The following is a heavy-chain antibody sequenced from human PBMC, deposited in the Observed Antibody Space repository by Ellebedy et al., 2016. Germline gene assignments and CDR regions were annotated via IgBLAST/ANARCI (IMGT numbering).Heavy chain of an antibody. V-gene: IGHV4-59*01. CDR2: IYYSGST. CDR1: GGSISSYY. J-gene: IGHJ4*02. CDR3: ARARSRVMGAPYFDY. Sequence: SETLSLTCTVSGGSISSYYWSWIRQPPGKGLEWIGYIYYSGSTNYNPSLKSRVTISVDTSKNQFSLKLSSVTAADTAVYYCARARSRVMGAPYFDYWGQGTLVTVSS. D-gene: IGHD1-26*01.